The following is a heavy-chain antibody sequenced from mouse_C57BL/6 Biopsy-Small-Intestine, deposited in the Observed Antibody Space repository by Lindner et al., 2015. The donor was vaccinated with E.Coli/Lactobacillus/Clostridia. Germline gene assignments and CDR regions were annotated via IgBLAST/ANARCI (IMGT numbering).Heavy chain of an antibody. CDR1: DTPSPAT. CDR2: INPNDGST. Sequence: SVKVSCKASDTPSPATICTGVRQAPGQGLEWMAMINPNDGSTSYAQKFQGRVTMTRDTATSTVYMELTSLRSEDTAVYYCARGSDRVTARFDYWGQGSLLTVSS. D-gene: IGHD2-2*01. V-gene: IGHV1-53*01. CDR3: ARGSDRVTARFDY. J-gene: IGHJ2*01.